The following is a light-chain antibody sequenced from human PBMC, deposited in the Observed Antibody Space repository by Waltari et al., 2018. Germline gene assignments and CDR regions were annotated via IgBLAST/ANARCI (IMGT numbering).Light chain of an antibody. CDR1: RSDVGGYDY. CDR3: SSYTDTSTRYV. Sequence: QSALTQPASVSGSPGQSITISCTGARSDVGGYDYVSWYQQHPGKAPKLMIFDVTKRLSGVSTRFSASKSGNTASLTISGLRADDEADYYCSSYTDTSTRYVFGTGTKVTVL. J-gene: IGLJ1*01. V-gene: IGLV2-14*03. CDR2: DVT.